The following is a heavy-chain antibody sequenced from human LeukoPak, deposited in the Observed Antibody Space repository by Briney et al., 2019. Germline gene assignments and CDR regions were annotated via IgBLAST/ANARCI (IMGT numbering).Heavy chain of an antibody. J-gene: IGHJ6*02. Sequence: SGTLSLTCTVSGGSISSYYWSWIRQPPGKGLEWIGYIYYSGSTNFNPSLKSRVTISVDTSKNQFSLKLSSVTAADTAVYYCAFESRYYGMDVWGQGTTVTVSS. CDR2: IYYSGST. V-gene: IGHV4-59*01. CDR1: GGSISSYY. CDR3: AFESRYYGMDV.